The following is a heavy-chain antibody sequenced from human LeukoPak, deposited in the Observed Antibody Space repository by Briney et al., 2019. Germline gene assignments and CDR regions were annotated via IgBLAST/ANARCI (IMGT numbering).Heavy chain of an antibody. Sequence: PSETLSLTCAVYGASFNTYYWTWLRQSPDKGLEWIGDVNHDGDTNVNPSLRSRVIMSDDASKNQFSLKLTSVTATDTAVYFSARGPGALPNDRLNFVFDFWGQGTLVTVSS. J-gene: IGHJ5*01. D-gene: IGHD2-8*01. CDR2: VNHDGDT. V-gene: IGHV4-34*01. CDR1: GASFNTYY. CDR3: ARGPGALPNDRLNFVFDF.